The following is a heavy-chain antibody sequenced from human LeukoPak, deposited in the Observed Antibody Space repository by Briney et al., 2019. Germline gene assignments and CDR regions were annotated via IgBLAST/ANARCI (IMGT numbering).Heavy chain of an antibody. J-gene: IGHJ5*02. CDR3: AREIIVVVPQLILTSWFDP. Sequence: SETLSLTCTVSGGPISSYYWSWIRQPPGKGLEWIGYIYYSGSTNYNPSLKSRVTISVDTSKNQFSLKLSSVTAADTAVYYCAREIIVVVPQLILTSWFDPWGQGTLVTVSS. V-gene: IGHV4-59*01. D-gene: IGHD2-2*01. CDR1: GGPISSYY. CDR2: IYYSGST.